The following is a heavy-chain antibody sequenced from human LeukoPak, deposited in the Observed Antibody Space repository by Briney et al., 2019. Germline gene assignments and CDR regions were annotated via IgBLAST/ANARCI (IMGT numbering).Heavy chain of an antibody. V-gene: IGHV3-11*06. D-gene: IGHD1-1*01. CDR3: ARGTGTTAYFDY. CDR1: GFTFSDYY. J-gene: IGHJ4*02. CDR2: ISSNSSYT. Sequence: GGSLRLSCAASGFTFSDYYMSWIRQAPGKGLEWVSYISSNSSYTKYADSVKGRFTISRDNAKNSLYLQVNSLRAEDTAVYYCARGTGTTAYFDYWGQGTLVTVSS.